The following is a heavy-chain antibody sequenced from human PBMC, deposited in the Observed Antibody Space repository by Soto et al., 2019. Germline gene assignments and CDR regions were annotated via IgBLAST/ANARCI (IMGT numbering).Heavy chain of an antibody. CDR2: IIPIFGTA. CDR3: ASGCSSTSFFDY. D-gene: IGHD2-2*01. V-gene: IGHV1-69*06. J-gene: IGHJ4*02. Sequence: SVKVSCKASGYIFINYYMHWVRQAPGQGLEWMGGIIPIFGTANYAQKFQGRVTITADKSTSTAYMELSSLRSEDTAVYYCASGCSSTSFFDYWGQGTLVTVSS. CDR1: GYIFINYY.